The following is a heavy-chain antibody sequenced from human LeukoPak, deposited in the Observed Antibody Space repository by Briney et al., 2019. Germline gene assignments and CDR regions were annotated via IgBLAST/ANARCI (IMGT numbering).Heavy chain of an antibody. CDR1: GFTLTTNY. CDR2: IYISGNT. D-gene: IGHD3-3*01. CDR3: ARDHMRGYIFMDV. J-gene: IGHJ6*03. V-gene: IGHV3-66*03. Sequence: GGSLRLSCAASGFTLTTNYMTWVRQAPGKGLEWVSVIYISGNTYYTDSVKGRFIISRDNSKNTLYLQMNSLRPEDTAVYYCARDHMRGYIFMDVWGKGTTVTVSS.